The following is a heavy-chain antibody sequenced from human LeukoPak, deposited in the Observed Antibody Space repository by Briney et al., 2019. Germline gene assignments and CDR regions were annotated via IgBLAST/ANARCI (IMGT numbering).Heavy chain of an antibody. Sequence: GGSLRLSCAASGFTFDDYAMHWVRHAPGKGLEWVSGISWNSGNIGYADSVKGRFTISRDNARNSLYLQMNSLRAEDTAFYYCAKNIAIVAAPSSYGLDVWGQGTTVTVSS. CDR2: ISWNSGNI. V-gene: IGHV3-9*01. J-gene: IGHJ6*02. CDR1: GFTFDDYA. CDR3: AKNIAIVAAPSSYGLDV. D-gene: IGHD6-6*01.